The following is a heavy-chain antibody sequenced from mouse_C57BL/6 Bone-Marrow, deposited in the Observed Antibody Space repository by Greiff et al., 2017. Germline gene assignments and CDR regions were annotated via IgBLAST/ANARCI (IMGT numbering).Heavy chain of an antibody. CDR1: GYAFSSSW. J-gene: IGHJ2*01. CDR2: IYPGDGDT. V-gene: IGHV1-82*01. CDR3: ARYLCY. Sequence: QVQLQQSGPELVKPGASVKISCKASGYAFSSSWMNWVKQRPGKGLEWIGRIYPGDGDTNYNGKFKGKATLTADKSSSTAYMQLSRLTSEDSAVYFCARYLCYWGQGTTLTVSS.